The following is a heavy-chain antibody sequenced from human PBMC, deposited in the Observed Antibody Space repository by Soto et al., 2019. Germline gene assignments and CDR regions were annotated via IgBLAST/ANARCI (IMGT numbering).Heavy chain of an antibody. CDR2: IWYGGSDK. J-gene: IGHJ4*02. CDR1: GFTFSSYG. CDR3: ARAGLLLDY. Sequence: QVQLVESGGGVVQPGRSLRLSCAASGFTFSSYGMHWVRQAPGKGLEWVAVIWYGGSDKYYADSVKDRFTISRDNSKNTLYLQMNSLSAEDTAVYYCARAGLLLDYWGQGTLVTVSS. V-gene: IGHV3-33*01. D-gene: IGHD1-26*01.